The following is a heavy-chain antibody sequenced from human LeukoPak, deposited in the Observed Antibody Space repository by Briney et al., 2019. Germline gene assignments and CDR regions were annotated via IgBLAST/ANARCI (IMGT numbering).Heavy chain of an antibody. CDR2: ISYDGSNK. CDR3: ARVGSSGWYGSWDY. CDR1: GFTFSSYA. V-gene: IGHV3-30-3*01. Sequence: PGGSLRLSCAASGFTFSSYAMHWVRQAPGKGLEWVAVISYDGSNKYYADSVKGRFTISRDNSKNTLYLQMNSLRAEDTAVYYCARVGSSGWYGSWDYWGQGTLVTVSS. D-gene: IGHD6-19*01. J-gene: IGHJ4*02.